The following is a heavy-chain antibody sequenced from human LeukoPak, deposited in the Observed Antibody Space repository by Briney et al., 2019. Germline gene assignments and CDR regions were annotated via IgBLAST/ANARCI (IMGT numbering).Heavy chain of an antibody. D-gene: IGHD4-17*01. J-gene: IGHJ5*02. CDR1: GFTFSDYA. Sequence: GGSLRLSCAASGFTFSDYAMHWVRQAPGKGLEWVAVISYDGSDKYYADSVKGRFTISRDNSKNTLYLQMNSLRVEDTAVYYCARDYGETVGSFDPWGQGTLVTVSS. CDR2: ISYDGSDK. V-gene: IGHV3-30*04. CDR3: ARDYGETVGSFDP.